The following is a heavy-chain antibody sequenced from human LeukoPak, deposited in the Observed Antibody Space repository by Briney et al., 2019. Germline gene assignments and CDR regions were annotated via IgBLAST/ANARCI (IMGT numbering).Heavy chain of an antibody. D-gene: IGHD1-1*01. CDR2: INTSVGRT. V-gene: IGHV1-46*01. J-gene: IGHJ1*01. CDR1: GYSFTKYY. CDR3: VVYTDDWSADGQDYFLH. Sequence: ASVKVSCKTSGYSFTKYYLHWVRQAPGQGLEWMGIINTSVGRTKYAQQFQGRVTMTVDASTSIGYMEVSSLRPEDTATYFCVVYTDDWSADGQDYFLHWGQGTLVTVSS.